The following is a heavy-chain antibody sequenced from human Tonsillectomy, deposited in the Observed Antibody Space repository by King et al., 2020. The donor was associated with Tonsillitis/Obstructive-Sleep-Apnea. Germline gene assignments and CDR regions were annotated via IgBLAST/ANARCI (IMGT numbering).Heavy chain of an antibody. CDR3: ARDRPWPTVTIYFDY. CDR2: IKQDGSQK. CDR1: GFTFSSYW. J-gene: IGHJ4*02. Sequence: VQLVESGGGLVQPGGSLRLSCAASGFTFSSYWMSWVRQAPGKGLEWVANIKQDGSQKYYVDSVKGRFIISRDNAKNSMYLQMNSLGAEDTAVYYCARDRPWPTVTIYFDYWGQGTLVTVSS. V-gene: IGHV3-7*01. D-gene: IGHD4-17*01.